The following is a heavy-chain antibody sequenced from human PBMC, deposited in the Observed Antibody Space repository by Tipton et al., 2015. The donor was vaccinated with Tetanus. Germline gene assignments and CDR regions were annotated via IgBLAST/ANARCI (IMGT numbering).Heavy chain of an antibody. D-gene: IGHD1-26*01. CDR1: GFTFGTHV. V-gene: IGHV3-33*08. CDR3: VRESESPGAFDM. J-gene: IGHJ4*02. CDR2: IWSDGSEQ. Sequence: SLRLSCAASGFTFGTHVMHWVRQAPGKGLEWVAVIWSDGSEQYYANSVKGRFTISRDNSRDTLFLQMNSLTADDTAVYYCVRESESPGAFDMWGQGTLVTVSA.